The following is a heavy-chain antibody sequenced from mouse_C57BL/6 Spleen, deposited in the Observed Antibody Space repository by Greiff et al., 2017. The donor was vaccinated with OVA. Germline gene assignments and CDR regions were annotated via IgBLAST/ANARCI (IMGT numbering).Heavy chain of an antibody. CDR1: GFTFSSYG. V-gene: IGHV5-6*01. CDR3: ARPGTGPYYFDY. J-gene: IGHJ2*01. D-gene: IGHD4-1*01. CDR2: ISSGGSYT. Sequence: EVHLVESGGDLVKPGGSLKLSCAASGFTFSSYGMSWVRQTPDKRLEWVATISSGGSYTYYPDSVKGRFTISRDNAKNTLYLQMSSLKSEDTAMYYCARPGTGPYYFDYWGQGTTLTVSS.